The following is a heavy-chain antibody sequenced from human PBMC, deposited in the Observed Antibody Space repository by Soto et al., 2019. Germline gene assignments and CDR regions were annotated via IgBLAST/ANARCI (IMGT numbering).Heavy chain of an antibody. D-gene: IGHD6-13*01. CDR3: ASDRRGEAHSSSWHFDY. V-gene: IGHV3-48*03. Sequence: HPGRSLRLSCAASAFTFSSDEMNWVRQAPGKGLEWVSYISSSGSTIYYADSVKGRFTISRDNAKNSLYLQMNSLRAEDTAVYYCASDRRGEAHSSSWHFDYWGQGTLVTVSS. CDR1: AFTFSSDE. CDR2: ISSSGSTI. J-gene: IGHJ4*02.